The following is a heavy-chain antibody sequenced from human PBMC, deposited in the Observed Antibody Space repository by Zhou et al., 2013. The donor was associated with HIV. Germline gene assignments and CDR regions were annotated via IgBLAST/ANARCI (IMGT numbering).Heavy chain of an antibody. D-gene: IGHD2-15*01. Sequence: QVQLLQSGAEVKPPGASVKVSCKVFGYTLADLAIHWVRLPPGQGLEWMGRLDPETAETVSSQTFQGRVAMTEDTSRDTAYMLLTNLTSDDTAVYYCARGLSATWSGGGFFYMDVWGKGTTVTVS. V-gene: IGHV1-24*01. CDR3: ARGLSATWSGGGFFYMDV. CDR2: LDPETAET. J-gene: IGHJ6*03. CDR1: GYTLADLA.